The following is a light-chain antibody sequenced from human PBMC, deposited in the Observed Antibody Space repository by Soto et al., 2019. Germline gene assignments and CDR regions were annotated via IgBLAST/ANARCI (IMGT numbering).Light chain of an antibody. V-gene: IGKV1-27*01. CDR1: QVIAPY. Sequence: DVQMTQSPSSLSAFVGDRVTITCRASQVIAPYLAWFQQKPGKVPKLLIYATSTLQSGVPSRFSGSGSGTDFTLTINSLQPEDVGTYYCQKYNSAPLTFGGGTNVELK. CDR3: QKYNSAPLT. J-gene: IGKJ4*01. CDR2: ATS.